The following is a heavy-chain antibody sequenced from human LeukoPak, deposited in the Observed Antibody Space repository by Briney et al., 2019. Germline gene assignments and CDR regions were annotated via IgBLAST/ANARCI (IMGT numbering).Heavy chain of an antibody. CDR3: ARDGHRMYYYGSSDYRFDY. J-gene: IGHJ4*02. V-gene: IGHV1-18*01. D-gene: IGHD3-22*01. Sequence: ASVKVSCKTSGYSENFYGITWVRQVAGQGLEWMGWISAQHGQTEYAPNSQGRVTMTRDMSTSTAYMELRSLRSDDTAVYYCARDGHRMYYYGSSDYRFDYWGQGTLVTVSS. CDR2: ISAQHGQT. CDR1: GYSENFYG.